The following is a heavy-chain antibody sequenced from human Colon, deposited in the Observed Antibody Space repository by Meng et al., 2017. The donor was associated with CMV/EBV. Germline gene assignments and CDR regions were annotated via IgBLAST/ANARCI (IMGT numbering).Heavy chain of an antibody. Sequence: SGPTLVKPTQTLTLTCTLSGFLLSTNGVGVGWIRQPPGKALEWLALIYWNDGERYRPSLQSRLTITKDTSKNQVVLTMTNMDPVDTATYYCARLNDFWSGHLDYFDYWGQGTLVTVSS. CDR3: ARLNDFWSGHLDYFDY. D-gene: IGHD3-3*01. J-gene: IGHJ4*02. V-gene: IGHV2-5*01. CDR2: IYWNDGE. CDR1: GFLLSTNGVG.